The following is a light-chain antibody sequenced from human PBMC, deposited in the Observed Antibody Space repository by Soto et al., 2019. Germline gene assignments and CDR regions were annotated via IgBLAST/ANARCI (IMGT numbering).Light chain of an antibody. CDR3: MQALQTPWT. CDR1: QSLLHSDGYNY. J-gene: IGKJ1*01. Sequence: DIVMPQSPLSLPVTPGEPASISCRSSQSLLHSDGYNYLDWYLQKPGQSPQLLICLGSNRASGVPDRFRGSGSGTDFTLTISRVEAEDFGLYYCMQALQTPWTFGQGTQVEVK. CDR2: LGS. V-gene: IGKV2-28*01.